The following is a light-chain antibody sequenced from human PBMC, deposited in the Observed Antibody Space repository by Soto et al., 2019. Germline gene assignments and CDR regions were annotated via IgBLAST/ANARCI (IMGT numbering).Light chain of an antibody. J-gene: IGKJ4*01. CDR1: QDISNY. V-gene: IGKV1-33*01. Sequence: DIQMTQSPSSLSASVGDRVTITCQASQDISNYINWYQQRPGKAPKILIYDASNLETGVSSRFSGSGSGTHFTLTISSLQPEDTATYHGQHYEFFGGGTKVQIK. CDR3: QHYEF. CDR2: DAS.